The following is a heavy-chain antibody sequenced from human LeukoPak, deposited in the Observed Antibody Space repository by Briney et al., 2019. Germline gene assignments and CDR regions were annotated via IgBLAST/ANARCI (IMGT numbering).Heavy chain of an antibody. V-gene: IGHV4-4*02. CDR2: IYHSGST. J-gene: IGHJ5*02. CDR3: ARDKAGYSSP. D-gene: IGHD6-13*01. Sequence: PSGTLSLTCAVSGGSISSSNWWSWVRQPPGKGLEWIGEIYHSGSTNYNPSLKSRVSISVDNSRNQFSLKLSSVTAADTAVYYCARDKAGYSSPWGQGTLVTVSS. CDR1: GGSISSSNW.